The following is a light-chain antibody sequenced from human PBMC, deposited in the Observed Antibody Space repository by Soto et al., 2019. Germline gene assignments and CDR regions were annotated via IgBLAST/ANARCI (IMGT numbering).Light chain of an antibody. CDR2: DDT. Sequence: ELTQPPSVSVAPGQTASIACGGDSIGSKSVNWYQQRPGQAPVVVVYDDTDRPTGIPERFSGSNSGNTATLTITRVEAGDEADYYCQVWDGRSFQGVFGPGTKVTVL. CDR3: QVWDGRSFQGV. CDR1: SIGSKS. J-gene: IGLJ1*01. V-gene: IGLV3-21*02.